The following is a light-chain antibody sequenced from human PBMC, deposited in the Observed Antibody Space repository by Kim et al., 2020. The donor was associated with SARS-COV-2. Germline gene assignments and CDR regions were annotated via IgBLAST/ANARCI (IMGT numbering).Light chain of an antibody. V-gene: IGLV3-1*01. J-gene: IGLJ2*01. CDR3: QAWDSSTVV. CDR1: KLGDKY. Sequence: SYELTQPPSVSVSPGQTASITCSGDKLGDKYACWYQQKPGQSSVLVIYQDSKRPSGIPERFSGFNSGNTATLTISGTQAMDEADYYCQAWDSSTVVFGGGTKLTVL. CDR2: QDS.